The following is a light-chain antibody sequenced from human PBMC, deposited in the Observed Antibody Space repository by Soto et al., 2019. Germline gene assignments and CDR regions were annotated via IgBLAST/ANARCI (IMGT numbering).Light chain of an antibody. J-gene: IGLJ2*01. CDR3: ATWDDTLNGPV. V-gene: IGLV1-36*01. CDR1: SFNIGNNA. CDR2: YDD. Sequence: QSVLTQPPSVSEAPRQRVTISCSGSSFNIGNNAVNWYQQLPGQAPKLLIYYDDLLPSGVSDRFSGSKSGTSASLAISGLQSEDEADYYCATWDDTLNGPVFGGGTKLTVL.